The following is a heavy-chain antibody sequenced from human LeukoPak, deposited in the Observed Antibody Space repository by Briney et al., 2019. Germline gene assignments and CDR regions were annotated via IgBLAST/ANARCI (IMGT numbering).Heavy chain of an antibody. J-gene: IGHJ4*02. D-gene: IGHD2-15*01. V-gene: IGHV1-18*01. Sequence: ASVKVSCKASGYTFTSYGISWVRQAPGQGLEWMGWISAYNGNTNYAQKLQGRVTMTTDTSTSTAYMELRSLRSDDTAVYYCARETVFCSGGSCYFDYWGQGTLVTVSS. CDR2: ISAYNGNT. CDR1: GYTFTSYG. CDR3: ARETVFCSGGSCYFDY.